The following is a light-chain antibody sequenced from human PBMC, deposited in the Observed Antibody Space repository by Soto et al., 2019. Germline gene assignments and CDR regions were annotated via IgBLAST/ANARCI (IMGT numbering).Light chain of an antibody. CDR2: DAS. Sequence: DIQMTQSPSTLSASVGDRVTITCRASQSVSYWLAWYQQKPGMAPKLLIHDASSLESGVPSRFRGSGSGKEFTLTVSSLQPDDFATYCCQQYGFSFGPGTKVEI. CDR3: QQYGFS. V-gene: IGKV1-5*01. J-gene: IGKJ3*01. CDR1: QSVSYW.